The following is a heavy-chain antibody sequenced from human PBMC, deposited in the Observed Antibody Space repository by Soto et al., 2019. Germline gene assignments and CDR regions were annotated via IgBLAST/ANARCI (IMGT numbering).Heavy chain of an antibody. V-gene: IGHV3-23*01. CDR3: ATLYWNTRYFDY. CDR1: GFTCTNVA. CDR2: ITDGGGST. Sequence: GGSLRLSCVASGFTCTNVAMTWVRQAPGKGLEWDSSITDGGGSTDYADSWKGRFTMSRDNSKSTLYLQMSNLRAADTAVYYCATLYWNTRYFDYWGPGARVTASS. D-gene: IGHD1-1*01. J-gene: IGHJ4*02.